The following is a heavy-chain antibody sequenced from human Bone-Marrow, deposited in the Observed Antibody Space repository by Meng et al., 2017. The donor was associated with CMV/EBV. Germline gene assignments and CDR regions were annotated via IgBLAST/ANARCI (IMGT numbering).Heavy chain of an antibody. CDR1: GFTFSNAW. J-gene: IGHJ4*02. CDR3: TTNVYFDY. Sequence: GESLKISCAASGFTFSNAWMSWVRQAPGKGLEWVDRIKSKTDGGTTDYAAPVKGRFTISRDDSKNTLYLQMNSLKTEDTAVYYRTTNVYFDYWGQGTLVTVSS. V-gene: IGHV3-15*01. CDR2: IKSKTDGGTT.